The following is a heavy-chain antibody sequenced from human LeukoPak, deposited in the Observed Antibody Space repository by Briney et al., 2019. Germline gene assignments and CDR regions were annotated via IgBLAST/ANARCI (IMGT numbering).Heavy chain of an antibody. Sequence: PGGSLRLSCAASGFTFSNYWVHWVRQAPGKGLMWVSRINADGSTIDYADSVKGRFTISRDSARSTLYLQMNSLRAEDTAVYYCARAGYYRFDYWGQGTLVTVSS. CDR3: ARAGYYRFDY. D-gene: IGHD3-10*01. J-gene: IGHJ4*02. CDR2: INADGSTI. V-gene: IGHV3-74*01. CDR1: GFTFSNYW.